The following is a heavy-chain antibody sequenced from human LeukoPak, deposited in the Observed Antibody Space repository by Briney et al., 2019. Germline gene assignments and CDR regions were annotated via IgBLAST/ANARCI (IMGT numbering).Heavy chain of an antibody. CDR3: ARGSVVAATSWFDP. J-gene: IGHJ5*02. CDR1: GFTFCSYS. V-gene: IGHV3-30*03. CDR2: ISYDGSNK. D-gene: IGHD2-15*01. Sequence: GGSLRLSCAASGFTFCSYSMNWVRQAPGKGLEWVAVISYDGSNKYYADSVKGRFTISRDNSKNTLYLQMNSLRAEDTAVYYCARGSVVAATSWFDPWGQGTLVTVSS.